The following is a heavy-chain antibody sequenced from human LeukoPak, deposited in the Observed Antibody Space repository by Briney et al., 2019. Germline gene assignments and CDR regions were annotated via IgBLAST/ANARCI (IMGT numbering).Heavy chain of an antibody. Sequence: PGRSLRLSCAASGFTFDDYAMHWVRHAPGKGLEWVSGISWNSGSIGYADSVKGRFTISRDNAKDSLYLQMNSLRAEDTALYYCAKVGRGSGWYPFFDYWGQGTLVTVSS. V-gene: IGHV3-9*01. J-gene: IGHJ4*02. CDR1: GFTFDDYA. D-gene: IGHD6-19*01. CDR3: AKVGRGSGWYPFFDY. CDR2: ISWNSGSI.